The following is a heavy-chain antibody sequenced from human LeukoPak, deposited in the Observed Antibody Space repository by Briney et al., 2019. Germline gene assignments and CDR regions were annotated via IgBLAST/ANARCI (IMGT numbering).Heavy chain of an antibody. CDR1: GFTFSSYS. CDR3: ARDPTSYYYDSSGYLKFPYYYGMDV. D-gene: IGHD3-22*01. CDR2: ISSSSSYI. J-gene: IGHJ6*02. Sequence: PGGSLRLSCAASGFTFSSYSMNWVRQAPGKGLEWVSSISSSSSYIYYADSVKGRFTISRDNAKNSLYLQMNSLRAEDTAVYYCARDPTSYYYDSSGYLKFPYYYGMDVWGQGTTVTVSS. V-gene: IGHV3-21*01.